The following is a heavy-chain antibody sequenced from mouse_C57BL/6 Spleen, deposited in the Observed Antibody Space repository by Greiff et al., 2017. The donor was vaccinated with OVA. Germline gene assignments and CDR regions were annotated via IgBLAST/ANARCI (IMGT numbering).Heavy chain of an antibody. CDR2: IDPETGGT. D-gene: IGHD1-1*01. CDR1: GYTFTDYE. CDR3: TRCTTVVATNAMDY. Sequence: VQLQESGAELVRPGASVTLSCKASGYTFTDYEMHWVKQTPVHGLEWIGAIDPETGGTAYNQKFKGKAILTADKSSSTAYMELRSLTSEDSAVYYCTRCTTVVATNAMDYWGQGTSVTVSS. J-gene: IGHJ4*01. V-gene: IGHV1-15*01.